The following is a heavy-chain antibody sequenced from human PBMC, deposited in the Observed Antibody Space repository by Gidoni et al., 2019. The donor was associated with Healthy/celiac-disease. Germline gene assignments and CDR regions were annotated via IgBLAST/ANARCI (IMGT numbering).Heavy chain of an antibody. Sequence: QLQLQESGPGLVKPSETLSLTCTVSGGSISSSSYYWGWIRQPPGKGLEWIGSIYYSGSTYYNPSLKSRVTISVDTSKNQFSLKLSSVTAADTAVYYCAGSIYDFWSGYPIGVGFDPLGPGNPGHRLL. CDR2: IYYSGST. CDR3: AGSIYDFWSGYPIGVGFDP. D-gene: IGHD3-3*01. J-gene: IGHJ5*02. CDR1: GGSISSSSYY. V-gene: IGHV4-39*01.